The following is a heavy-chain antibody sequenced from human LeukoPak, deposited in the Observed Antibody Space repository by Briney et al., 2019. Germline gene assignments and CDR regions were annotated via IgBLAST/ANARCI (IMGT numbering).Heavy chain of an antibody. CDR3: ATSGGEIYYYSTEV. D-gene: IGHD3-16*01. Sequence: SVKVSCKASGDTFTRYAISWVRQAPGQGLEWMGGIIPALGTADYAQKFQGRVMITADESTSTAYMELSSLRSEDTAVYYCATSGGEIYYYSTEVWGQGTTVTISS. V-gene: IGHV1-69*13. CDR1: GDTFTRYA. CDR2: IIPALGTA. J-gene: IGHJ6*03.